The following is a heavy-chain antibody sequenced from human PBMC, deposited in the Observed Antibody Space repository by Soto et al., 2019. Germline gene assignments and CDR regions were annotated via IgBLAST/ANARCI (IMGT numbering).Heavy chain of an antibody. CDR2: IWYDGSNK. CDR3: ARDHKGSSWSYYYGMDV. D-gene: IGHD6-13*01. CDR1: GFTFSSYG. V-gene: IGHV3-33*01. J-gene: IGHJ6*02. Sequence: PGGSLRLSCAASGFTFSSYGMHWVRQAPGKGLEWVAVIWYDGSNKYYADSVKGRFTISRDNSKNTLYLQMNSLRAEDTAVYYCARDHKGSSWSYYYGMDVWGQGTTVTVSS.